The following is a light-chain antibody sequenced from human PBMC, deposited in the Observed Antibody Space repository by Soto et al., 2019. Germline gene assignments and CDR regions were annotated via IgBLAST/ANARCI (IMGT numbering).Light chain of an antibody. CDR1: QSVSSNY. CDR3: QQYASSPII. V-gene: IGKV3-20*01. Sequence: EIVLTQSPGTLSLSPGERATLSCRASQSVSSNYLAWYQQKPGQAPRLLIYGASSRATGIPDRFSGGGSGADFTLTISRLEPEDFAVYYCQQYASSPIIFGQGTRLEIK. CDR2: GAS. J-gene: IGKJ5*01.